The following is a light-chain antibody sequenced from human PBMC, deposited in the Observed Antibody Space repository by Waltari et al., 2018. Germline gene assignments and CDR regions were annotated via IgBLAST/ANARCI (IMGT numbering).Light chain of an antibody. CDR2: GAS. Sequence: EIVLTQSPGTLSLSPGERATLFCRASQSVSSSYLAWYPQKPGQAPRLPIYGASSRATGIPDRFSGSGSGTDFTLTISRLEPEDFAVYYCQQYGSSPLTFGQGTKVEIK. CDR3: QQYGSSPLT. V-gene: IGKV3-20*01. J-gene: IGKJ1*01. CDR1: QSVSSSY.